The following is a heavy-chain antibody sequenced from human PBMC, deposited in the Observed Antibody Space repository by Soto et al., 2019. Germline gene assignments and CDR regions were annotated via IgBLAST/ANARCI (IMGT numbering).Heavy chain of an antibody. Sequence: QVQLMESGGGVVQPGRSLRLSCAASGFTFSAYGMHWVRQAPGKGLEWVAVISSDGGDKKSADSVQGRFTISRDNSKNTLYLQMNSLRAEDTATYYCAKDSGRGSADYYFDFWGQGTLVTVSS. CDR1: GFTFSAYG. V-gene: IGHV3-30*18. CDR2: ISSDGGDK. J-gene: IGHJ4*02. CDR3: AKDSGRGSADYYFDF. D-gene: IGHD3-10*01.